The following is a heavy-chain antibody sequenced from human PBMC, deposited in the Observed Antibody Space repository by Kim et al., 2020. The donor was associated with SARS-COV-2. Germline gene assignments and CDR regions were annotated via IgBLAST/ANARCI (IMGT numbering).Heavy chain of an antibody. J-gene: IGHJ3*02. CDR3: AREAYDFWSGYSNAFDI. CDR1: GFTFSSYS. V-gene: IGHV3-48*02. CDR2: ISSSTSFI. D-gene: IGHD3-3*01. Sequence: GGSLRLSCAASGFTFSSYSMNWVRQAPGKGLEWVSYISSSTSFIYYADSVKGRFTISRDNAKNSLYLQMNSLRDEDTAVYYCAREAYDFWSGYSNAFDIWGQGTMVTVSS.